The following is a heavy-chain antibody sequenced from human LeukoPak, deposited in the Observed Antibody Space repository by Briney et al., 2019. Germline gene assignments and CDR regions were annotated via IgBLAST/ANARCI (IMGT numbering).Heavy chain of an antibody. J-gene: IGHJ4*02. CDR3: ARRYYDFWSGYSLWYFDY. CDR1: GYTFTSYD. CDR2: MNPNSGNT. Sequence: ASVKVSCKASGYTFTSYDINWVRQATGQGLEWMGWMNPNSGNTGYAQKFQGRVTITRNTSISTAYMELSSLRSEDTAVYYCARRYYDFWSGYSLWYFDYWGQGTLVTVSS. V-gene: IGHV1-8*03. D-gene: IGHD3-3*01.